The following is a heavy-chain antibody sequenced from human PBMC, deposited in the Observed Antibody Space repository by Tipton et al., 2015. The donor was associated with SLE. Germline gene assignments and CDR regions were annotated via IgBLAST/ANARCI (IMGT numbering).Heavy chain of an antibody. CDR1: GGSISTYY. CDR2: IYYSGST. V-gene: IGHV4-59*01. Sequence: TLSLTCTVSGGSISTYYWSWIRQPPGKGLEWIGYIYYSGSTSYNPSLKSRLTISVDTSKKQFSLKLTSVTAADTAVYYCAREGGRVRGVINYWGQGTLVTVSS. J-gene: IGHJ4*02. CDR3: AREGGRVRGVINY. D-gene: IGHD3-10*01.